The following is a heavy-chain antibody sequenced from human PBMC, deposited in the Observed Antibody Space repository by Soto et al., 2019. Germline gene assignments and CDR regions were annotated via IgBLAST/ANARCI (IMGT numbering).Heavy chain of an antibody. CDR1: GFTFSSYA. CDR2: ISGSGGST. D-gene: IGHD3-10*01. CDR3: AKYSLWFGDYFDY. J-gene: IGHJ4*02. Sequence: EVQLLESGGGLVQPGGSLRLSCAASGFTFSSYAMSWVRQAPGKGVEWVSAISGSGGSTYYADSVKGRFTIYRDNSKNALYLQMNSLRAEDTAVYYCAKYSLWFGDYFDYWGQGTLVTVSS. V-gene: IGHV3-23*01.